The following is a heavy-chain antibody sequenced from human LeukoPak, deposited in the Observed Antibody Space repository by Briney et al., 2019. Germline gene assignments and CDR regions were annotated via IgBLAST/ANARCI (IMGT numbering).Heavy chain of an antibody. J-gene: IGHJ3*02. CDR3: ATVLISGPGGAFDI. V-gene: IGHV3-30-3*01. CDR2: ISYDGSNK. CDR1: GFTFSNAW. Sequence: GGSLRLSCAASGFTFSNAWMSWVRQAPGKGLEWVAVISYDGSNKYYADSVRGRFTISRDNSKNTLYLQMNSLRAEDTAVYYCATVLISGPGGAFDIWGQGTMVTVSS. D-gene: IGHD4-23*01.